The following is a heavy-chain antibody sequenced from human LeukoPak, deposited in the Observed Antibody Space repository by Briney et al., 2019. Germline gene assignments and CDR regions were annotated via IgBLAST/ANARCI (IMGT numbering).Heavy chain of an antibody. J-gene: IGHJ4*02. CDR1: GFTFSSLV. D-gene: IGHD3-16*01. V-gene: IGHV3-23*01. CDR2: ISGSGGGT. CDR3: AKRLAYTGFDY. Sequence: GGPLRLSCAPSGFTFSSLVMSWVRQAPGKGLEWVSTISGSGGGTYYADSVKGRFTISRDNSKNTLYLQMNSLRAEDTAVYYCAKRLAYTGFDYWGQGTLVTVSS.